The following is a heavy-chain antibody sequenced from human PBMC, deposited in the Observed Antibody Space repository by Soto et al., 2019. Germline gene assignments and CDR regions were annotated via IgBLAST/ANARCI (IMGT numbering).Heavy chain of an antibody. Sequence: SETLSLTCTVSGGSISSGGYYWSWIRQHPGKGLEWIGRIYTSGSTNYNPSLKSRVTMSVDTSKSQFSLKLSSVTAADTAVYYCARSNYRSGSYGYGLDVWGQGTTVTVSS. CDR2: IYTSGST. D-gene: IGHD3-10*01. V-gene: IGHV4-61*02. CDR3: ARSNYRSGSYGYGLDV. J-gene: IGHJ6*02. CDR1: GGSISSGGYY.